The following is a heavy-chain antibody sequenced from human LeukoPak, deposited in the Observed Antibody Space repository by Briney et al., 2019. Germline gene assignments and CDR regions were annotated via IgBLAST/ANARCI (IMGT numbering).Heavy chain of an antibody. Sequence: ASVKVSCKPSGYTFSSYGINWVRQAPGQGLEWMGWIRINNGDTNYAQKFKGRVTMTTDTSTNTAYMELRSLGSDDTAVYYCARTNEYYDYVWGSYRYGFDYWGQGTLVTVSS. D-gene: IGHD3-16*02. J-gene: IGHJ4*02. CDR1: GYTFSSYG. CDR3: ARTNEYYDYVWGSYRYGFDY. CDR2: IRINNGDT. V-gene: IGHV1-18*01.